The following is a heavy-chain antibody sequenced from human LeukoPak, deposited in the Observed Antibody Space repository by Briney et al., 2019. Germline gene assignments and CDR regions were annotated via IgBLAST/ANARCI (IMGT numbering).Heavy chain of an antibody. V-gene: IGHV4-61*08. J-gene: IGHJ3*02. Sequence: SETLSLTCTVSGGSISSGGYHWSWIRQPPGKGLEWIGYIYYSGTTYYNPSLKSRVTISVDTFKNQFSLKLSSVTAADTAVYYCARVDDSSGYYPPNAFDIWGQGTMVTVSS. CDR3: ARVDDSSGYYPPNAFDI. D-gene: IGHD3-22*01. CDR2: IYYSGTT. CDR1: GGSISSGGYH.